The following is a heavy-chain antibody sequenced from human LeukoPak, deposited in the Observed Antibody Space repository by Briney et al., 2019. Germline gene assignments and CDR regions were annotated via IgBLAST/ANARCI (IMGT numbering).Heavy chain of an antibody. CDR2: ISADNGNT. CDR3: ARGRDVGAMSYWFDP. D-gene: IGHD1-26*01. Sequence: ASVKVSCRGSGYTLSNHAFSWVRQAPGQGLEWMGWISADNGNTNHAQKFQGRVSLTTDTSTSTAYMELSSLRSEDTAVYYCARGRDVGAMSYWFDPWGQGTLVTVSS. V-gene: IGHV1-18*04. J-gene: IGHJ5*02. CDR1: GYTLSNHA.